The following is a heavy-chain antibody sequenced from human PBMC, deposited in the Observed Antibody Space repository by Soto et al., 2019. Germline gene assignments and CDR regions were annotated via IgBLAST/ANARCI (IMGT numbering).Heavy chain of an antibody. CDR1: GFNLSDHY. Sequence: GGSLRLSCAASGFNLSDHYMDWVRQAPGRGLEWVGRTRNKANGYSTEYAAAVKGRFIVSSDDSLNSLYLQMNSLKTEDTAVYYCVRTSHYGSGSWNFDFWGQGTLVTVSS. CDR3: VRTSHYGSGSWNFDF. V-gene: IGHV3-72*01. CDR2: TRNKANGYST. J-gene: IGHJ4*02. D-gene: IGHD3-10*01.